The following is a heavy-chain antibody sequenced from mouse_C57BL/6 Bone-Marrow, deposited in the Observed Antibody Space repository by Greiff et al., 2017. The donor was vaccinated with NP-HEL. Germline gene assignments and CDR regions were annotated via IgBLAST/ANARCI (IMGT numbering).Heavy chain of an antibody. Sequence: QVQLQQSGPGLVQPSQSLSITCTVSGFSLTSYGVHWVRQSPGKGLEWLGVIWSGGSTDYNAAFISRLSISKDNSKSQVFFKMNSLQADDTAIYYCARLRIGFAYWGQGTLVTVSA. CDR2: IWSGGST. CDR3: ARLRIGFAY. J-gene: IGHJ3*01. V-gene: IGHV2-2*01. CDR1: GFSLTSYG.